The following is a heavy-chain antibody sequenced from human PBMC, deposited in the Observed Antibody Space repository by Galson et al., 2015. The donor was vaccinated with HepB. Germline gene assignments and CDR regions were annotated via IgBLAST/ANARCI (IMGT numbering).Heavy chain of an antibody. J-gene: IGHJ6*02. CDR3: ARVLSLTTDGMDV. V-gene: IGHV3-21*01. Sequence: SLRLSCAASGFTFNNYNMHWVRQAPGKGLEWASSISSSSSYIYYADSVKGRFTISRDNAKNSLYLQMNSLRAEDTAVYYCARVLSLTTDGMDVWGQGTTVTVSS. CDR2: ISSSSSYI. CDR1: GFTFNNYN. D-gene: IGHD4-11*01.